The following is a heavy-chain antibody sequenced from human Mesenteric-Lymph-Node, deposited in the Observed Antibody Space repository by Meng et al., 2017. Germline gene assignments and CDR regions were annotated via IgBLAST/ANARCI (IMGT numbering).Heavy chain of an antibody. CDR1: GYSFSTYW. Sequence: GESLKISCKGSGYSFSTYWIAWVRQMPGKGLEWMGIIHPGDSDTRYSPSFQGQVTISADKSIDTAYLQWSSLKASDTAIYYCARLIARVDYGEDDYWGQGTLVTVSS. V-gene: IGHV5-51*01. D-gene: IGHD4-17*01. J-gene: IGHJ4*02. CDR2: IHPGDSDT. CDR3: ARLIARVDYGEDDY.